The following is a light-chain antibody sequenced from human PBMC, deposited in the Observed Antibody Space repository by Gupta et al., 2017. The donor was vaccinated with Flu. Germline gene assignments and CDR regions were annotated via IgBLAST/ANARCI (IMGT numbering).Light chain of an antibody. CDR1: C. Sequence: CLAWYQQKPGQPPQLLIYWSSTRGSGVPARFRGSGSGTDFTLPIDSLQADDVGVYYFQQFYGTPRKFGQGTPVAVK. CDR3: QQFYGTPRK. J-gene: IGKJ1*01. CDR2: WSS. V-gene: IGKV4-1*01.